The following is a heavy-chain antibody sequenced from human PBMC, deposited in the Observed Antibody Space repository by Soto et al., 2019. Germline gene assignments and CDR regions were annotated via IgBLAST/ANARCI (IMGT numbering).Heavy chain of an antibody. V-gene: IGHV1-8*01. CDR3: AMGGYCISTSCYAHDYYYGMDV. Sequence: GASVKVSCKASGYTFTSYDINWVRQATGQGLEWMGWMNPNSGNTGYAQKFQGRVTMTRNTSISTAYMELSSLRSEDTAVYYCAMGGYCISTSCYAHDYYYGMDVWGQGTTVTVSS. CDR2: MNPNSGNT. D-gene: IGHD2-2*03. J-gene: IGHJ6*02. CDR1: GYTFTSYD.